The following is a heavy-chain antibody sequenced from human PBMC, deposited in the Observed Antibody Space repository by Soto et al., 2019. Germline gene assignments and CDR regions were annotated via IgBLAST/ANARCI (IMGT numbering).Heavy chain of an antibody. D-gene: IGHD2-15*01. CDR2: ISSSGSTI. J-gene: IGHJ4*02. V-gene: IGHV3-48*03. CDR3: ARAGGYDDVVVVAATPLGL. CDR1: GFTFSSYE. Sequence: GGSLRLSCAASGFTFSSYEMNWVRQAPGKGLEWVSYISSSGSTIYYADSVKGRFTISRDNAKNSLYLQMNSLRAEDTAVYYCARAGGYDDVVVVAATPLGLWGQGTLVTVSS.